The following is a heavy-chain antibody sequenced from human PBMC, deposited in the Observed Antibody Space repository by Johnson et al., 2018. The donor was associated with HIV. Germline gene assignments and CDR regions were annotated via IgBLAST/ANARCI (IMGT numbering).Heavy chain of an antibody. J-gene: IGHJ3*01. CDR3: ARDPPWPMRNAFDV. Sequence: VQLVESGGGLVQPGGSLRLSCAASGFTFSTFFMSWVRQAPWKGLEWVASIKEAGSEKYYVDSVKDRFTISRDNAKNSLYLQMNSLRAEDTAVYYCARDPPWPMRNAFDVWGQGTVVTVSS. CDR1: GFTFSTFF. CDR2: IKEAGSEK. D-gene: IGHD5-12*01. V-gene: IGHV3-7*01.